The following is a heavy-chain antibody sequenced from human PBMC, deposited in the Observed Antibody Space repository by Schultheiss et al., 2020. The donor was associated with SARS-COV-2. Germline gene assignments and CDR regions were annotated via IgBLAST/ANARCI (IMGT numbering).Heavy chain of an antibody. CDR2: ISRTGSTI. D-gene: IGHD3-10*01. J-gene: IGHJ4*02. CDR3: AKGSNVQGYLDY. V-gene: IGHV3-11*01. CDR1: GFTVSSNY. Sequence: GGSLRLSCAASGFTVSSNYMSWVRQAPGKGLEWVSYISRTGSTIYYADSVKGRFTISRDNSKNTLYLQMNSLRAEDTAVYYCAKGSNVQGYLDYWGQGTLVTVSS.